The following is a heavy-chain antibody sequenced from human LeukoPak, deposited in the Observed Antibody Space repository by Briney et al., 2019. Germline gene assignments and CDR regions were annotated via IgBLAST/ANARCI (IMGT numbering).Heavy chain of an antibody. D-gene: IGHD3-9*01. J-gene: IGHJ4*02. V-gene: IGHV3-21*01. Sequence: GGSQRLSCAACTFPYNRYNNQWLRQAPGKGLEWVSSISSSSRYLYYADSVKGRFTISRDNAKNSLYLQMNSMRAEDTAVYYVAGDQCNILTGSLSAEGGRGTLVTVSS. CDR3: AGDQCNILTGSLSAE. CDR1: TFPYNRYN. CDR2: ISSSSRYL.